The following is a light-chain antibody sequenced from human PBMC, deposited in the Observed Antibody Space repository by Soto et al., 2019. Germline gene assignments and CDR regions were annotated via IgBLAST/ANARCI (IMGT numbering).Light chain of an antibody. CDR2: GAS. J-gene: IGKJ2*01. V-gene: IGKV3-20*01. Sequence: EIVLTQSPGTLSLSPGERATLSCRASQSVSSIYLAWYQQKPGQAPRLLIYGASSRATGIPDRFSGSGSGTDFTLTISRLEPEDCAVYYCQQYGSAPQTFGQGTKLEIK. CDR3: QQYGSAPQT. CDR1: QSVSSIY.